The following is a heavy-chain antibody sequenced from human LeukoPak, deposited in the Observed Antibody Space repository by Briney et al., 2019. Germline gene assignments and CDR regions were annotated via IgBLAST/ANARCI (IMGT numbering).Heavy chain of an antibody. D-gene: IGHD2/OR15-2a*01. J-gene: IGHJ4*02. Sequence: SETLSLTCAVSGGSLSGFFWSWIRQPPGKGLEWIGEVNHSGASNYKPSLKSRVTISVDTSRTQLSLMLTSVTAADTALYYCARGGRNKYTFGDFAYWGQGILVTVSS. CDR2: VNHSGAS. CDR1: GGSLSGFF. CDR3: ARGGRNKYTFGDFAY. V-gene: IGHV4-34*01.